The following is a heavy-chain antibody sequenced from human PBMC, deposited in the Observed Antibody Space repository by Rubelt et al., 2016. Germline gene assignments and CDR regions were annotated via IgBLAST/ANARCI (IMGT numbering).Heavy chain of an antibody. J-gene: IGHJ6*02. D-gene: IGHD1-26*01. Sequence: TGYYMHWVRQAPGQGLEWMGWINPNSGGTNYAQKFQGRVTMTRDTSISTAYMELSRLRSDDTAVYYCATPPLWIVGATRGYYYYGMDVWGQGTTVTVSS. CDR1: TGYY. CDR3: ATPPLWIVGATRGYYYYGMDV. CDR2: INPNSGGT. V-gene: IGHV1-2*02.